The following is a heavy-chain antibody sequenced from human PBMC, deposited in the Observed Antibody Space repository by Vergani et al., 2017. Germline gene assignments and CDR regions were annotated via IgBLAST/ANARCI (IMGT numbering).Heavy chain of an antibody. V-gene: IGHV1-8*01. CDR3: AQMPSVAARPGYYYYGMDV. D-gene: IGHD6-6*01. CDR2: MNPNSGNT. Sequence: QVQLVQSGAEVKKPGASVKVSCKASGYTFTSYDINWVRQATGQGLEWMGWMNPNSGNTGYAQKFQGRVTMTRNTSISTAYMELSSLRSEDTAVYYCAQMPSVAARPGYYYYGMDVWGQGTTVTVSS. CDR1: GYTFTSYD. J-gene: IGHJ6*02.